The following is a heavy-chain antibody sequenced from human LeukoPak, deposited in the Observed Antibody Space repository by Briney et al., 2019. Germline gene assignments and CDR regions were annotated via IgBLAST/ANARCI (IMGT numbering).Heavy chain of an antibody. CDR3: ATGNFWSGSYEASDDY. J-gene: IGHJ4*02. CDR2: FDPEDGET. V-gene: IGHV1-24*01. D-gene: IGHD3-3*01. Sequence: GASVKVSCKASGYTFTSYYMHWVRQAPGKGLEWTGGFDPEDGETIYAQKFQGRVTMTEDTSTDTAYMELSSLRSEDTAVYYCATGNFWSGSYEASDDYWGQGTLVTVSS. CDR1: GYTFTSYY.